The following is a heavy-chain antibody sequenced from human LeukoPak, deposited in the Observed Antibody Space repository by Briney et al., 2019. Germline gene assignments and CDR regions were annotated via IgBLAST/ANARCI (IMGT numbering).Heavy chain of an antibody. V-gene: IGHV4-59*01. CDR2: IYYSGST. CDR1: GGSISSYY. J-gene: IGHJ6*03. Sequence: SETLSLTCTVSGGSISSYYWSWIRQPPGKGLEWIGYIYYSGSTNYNPSLKSRVTISVDTSKNQFSLKLSSVTAADTAVYYCARVGSDRYYYYYMDVWGKGTTVTVSS. CDR3: ARVGSDRYYYYYMDV. D-gene: IGHD3-10*01.